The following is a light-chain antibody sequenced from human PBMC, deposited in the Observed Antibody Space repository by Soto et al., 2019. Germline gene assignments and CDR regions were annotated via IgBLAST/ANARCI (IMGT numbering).Light chain of an antibody. CDR2: GAS. CDR1: QSVSSSY. V-gene: IGKV3-20*01. J-gene: IGKJ1*01. Sequence: EIVLTQSPGTLSLSPGERATLSCRASQSVSSSYLAWYQQKPDQAPRLLIYGASSRATGIPDRFSGGGSGTDFTLTISRLEPEDFAVYYCQQYGISPLTFGQGTKVEIK. CDR3: QQYGISPLT.